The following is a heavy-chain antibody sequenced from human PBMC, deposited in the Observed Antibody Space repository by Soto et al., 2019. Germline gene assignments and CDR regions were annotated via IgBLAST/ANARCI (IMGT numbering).Heavy chain of an antibody. J-gene: IGHJ4*02. D-gene: IGHD4-17*01. V-gene: IGHV1-69*05. CDR3: ARGTTVETGNY. CDR1: GGTLSSYA. CDR2: IIPIFGTA. Sequence: SVKVSCKSSGGTLSSYAISCVRQAPGRGLEWMGGIIPIFGTANYAQKLQGRVTMTTDTSTSTAYMELRSLRSDDTAVYYCARGTTVETGNYWGQGTLVTVSS.